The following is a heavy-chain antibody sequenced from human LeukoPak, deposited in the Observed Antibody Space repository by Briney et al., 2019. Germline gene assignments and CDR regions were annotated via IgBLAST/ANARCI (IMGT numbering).Heavy chain of an antibody. D-gene: IGHD1-26*01. J-gene: IGHJ4*02. CDR1: GGSFSGYY. V-gene: IGHV4-34*01. Sequence: SETLSLTCAVYGGSFSGYYWTWIRQTPGKGLEWIGEINHRGSTNYNPSLESRVTISVDTSKNHFYLDLTSVTAADTAVYYCARDRGHFDYWGQGTLVTVSS. CDR3: ARDRGHFDY. CDR2: INHRGST.